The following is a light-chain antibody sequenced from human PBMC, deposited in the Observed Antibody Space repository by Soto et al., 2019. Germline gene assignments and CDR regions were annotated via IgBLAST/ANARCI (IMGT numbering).Light chain of an antibody. CDR1: VLAKKY. CDR2: KDS. J-gene: IGLJ2*01. V-gene: IGLV3-27*01. Sequence: SHELTQPSSVSVSPGQTARITCSGDVLAKKYARWFQQKPGQAPVLVIYKDSERPSGIPERFSGSSSGTTVTLTISGAQVEDEADYYCYSAADNNLVFGGGTQLTVL. CDR3: YSAADNNLV.